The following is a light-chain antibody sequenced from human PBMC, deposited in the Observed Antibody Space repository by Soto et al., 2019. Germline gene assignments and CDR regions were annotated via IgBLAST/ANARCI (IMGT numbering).Light chain of an antibody. CDR2: SAS. CDR3: QQYERYPLT. CDR1: QSVSGW. V-gene: IGKV1-5*03. Sequence: DIQMTQSPSTLSASVGDRVIITCRASQSVSGWLAWYRQKPGKAPELLIYSASTLETGVPSRFSGSGSGTDFTLTVSSLQREDFATYYRQQYERYPLTFGGGTKVDIK. J-gene: IGKJ4*01.